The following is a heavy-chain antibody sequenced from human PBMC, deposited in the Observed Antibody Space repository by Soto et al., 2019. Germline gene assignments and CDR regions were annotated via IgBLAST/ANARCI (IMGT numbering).Heavy chain of an antibody. CDR2: INHSGST. J-gene: IGHJ4*02. Sequence: PSETLSLTCAVYGGSFSGYYWSWIRQPPGKGLEWIGEINHSGSTNYNPSLKSRVTISVDTSKNQFSLKLSSVTAADTAVYYCARGPAVRSPIAYWGQGTLVTVSS. V-gene: IGHV4-34*01. CDR3: ARGPAVRSPIAY. CDR1: GGSFSGYY. D-gene: IGHD4-4*01.